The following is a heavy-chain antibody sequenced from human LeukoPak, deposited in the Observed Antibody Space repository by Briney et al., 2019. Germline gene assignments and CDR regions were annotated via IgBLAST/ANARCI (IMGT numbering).Heavy chain of an antibody. CDR1: GFTFSSYG. CDR3: AKNIVVVPAAAFDY. J-gene: IGHJ4*02. Sequence: GGSLILSCAASGFTFSSYGMSWVRQAPGKGLEWVSAISGSGGSTYYADSVKGRFTISRDNSKNTLYLQMNSLRAEDTAVYYCAKNIVVVPAAAFDYWGQGTLVTVSS. CDR2: ISGSGGST. D-gene: IGHD2-2*01. V-gene: IGHV3-23*01.